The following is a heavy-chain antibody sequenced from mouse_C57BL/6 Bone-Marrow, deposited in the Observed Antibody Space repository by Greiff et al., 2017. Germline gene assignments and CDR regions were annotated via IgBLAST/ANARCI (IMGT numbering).Heavy chain of an antibody. CDR3: ANEGSFAY. Sequence: QVQLQQPGAELVRPGTSVKLSCKASGYTFTSYWMHWVKQRPGQGLEWIGVIDPADSYTNYNQKFKGKATLTVDTSSSTACMQLSSLTSEDSAVYYCANEGSFAYWGQGTLVTVSA. V-gene: IGHV1-59*01. CDR2: IDPADSYT. CDR1: GYTFTSYW. D-gene: IGHD3-3*01. J-gene: IGHJ3*01.